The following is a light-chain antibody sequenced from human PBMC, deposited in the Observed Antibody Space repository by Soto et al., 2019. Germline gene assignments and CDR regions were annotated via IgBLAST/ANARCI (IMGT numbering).Light chain of an antibody. CDR3: QQSYSTPPYT. CDR2: DAS. Sequence: DIQMTQSPSSLSASVGDRVTITCQASQNINNYLNWYQQKPGRAPKLLIYDASSLQSGVPSRFSGSGSGTDFTLTISSLQPEDFATYYCQQSYSTPPYTFGQGTKLEIK. V-gene: IGKV1-39*01. CDR1: QNINNY. J-gene: IGKJ2*01.